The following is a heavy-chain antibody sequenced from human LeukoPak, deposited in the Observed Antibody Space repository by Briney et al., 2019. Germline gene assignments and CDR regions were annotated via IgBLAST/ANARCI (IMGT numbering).Heavy chain of an antibody. Sequence: ESGGSLRLSCAASGFTFSSYVMTWVRQAPGKGLEWVSTMSGTSPNTFYADSVQGRFAISRDNSRTTLFLQMNSLRAEDTAVYYCAKGAYDSSVNYFEYWGQGSLVTVSS. CDR1: GFTFSSYV. CDR2: MSGTSPNT. CDR3: AKGAYDSSVNYFEY. V-gene: IGHV3-23*01. D-gene: IGHD3-22*01. J-gene: IGHJ4*02.